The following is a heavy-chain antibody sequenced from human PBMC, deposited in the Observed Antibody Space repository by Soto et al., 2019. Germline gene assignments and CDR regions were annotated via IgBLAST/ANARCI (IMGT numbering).Heavy chain of an antibody. J-gene: IGHJ4*02. CDR3: ARQQLNYYDSSGYYPNLFDY. Sequence: SETLSLTCTVSGGSISSGNYYWSWIRQPPGKGLEWIGYIYYSGSTYYNPSLRSRVTISLDTSKNRFSLKLTSVTAADTAVYYFARQQLNYYDSSGYYPNLFDYWGQGTLVTVSS. D-gene: IGHD3-22*01. CDR2: IYYSGST. V-gene: IGHV4-30-4*01. CDR1: GGSISSGNYY.